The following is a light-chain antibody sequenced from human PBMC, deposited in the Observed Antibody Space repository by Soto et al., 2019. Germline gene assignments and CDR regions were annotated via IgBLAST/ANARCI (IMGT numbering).Light chain of an antibody. V-gene: IGLV2-23*01. J-gene: IGLJ2*01. Sequence: QSVLTQPASVSGSPGQSITLSCTRTSSGVENYNLVSWYQHRPGKAPKLMIYEGSQWPSGVSDRFSGSKSGNTASLTISGLRAEDEADYYCSSYAGAVVFGGGTKVTVL. CDR2: EGS. CDR3: SSYAGAVV. CDR1: SSGVENYNL.